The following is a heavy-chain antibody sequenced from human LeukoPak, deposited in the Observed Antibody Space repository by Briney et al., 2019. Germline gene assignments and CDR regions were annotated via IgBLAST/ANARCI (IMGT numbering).Heavy chain of an antibody. J-gene: IGHJ4*02. CDR1: GFPFSSYS. CDR2: ISNDGSHK. Sequence: GGSPRLSCAASGFPFSSYSMHWVRQAPGNGLEWVAVISNDGSHKYYADSVKRRFIISRDNSKNTLPLQMNTLRPDDTAVFYCARDPNRLADYGGDYFDHWGEGTLVAVSS. CDR3: ARDPNRLADYGGDYFDH. D-gene: IGHD4-23*01. V-gene: IGHV3-30*04.